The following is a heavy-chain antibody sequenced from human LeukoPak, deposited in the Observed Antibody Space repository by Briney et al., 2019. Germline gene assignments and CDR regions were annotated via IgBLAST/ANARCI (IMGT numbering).Heavy chain of an antibody. Sequence: PSETLSLTCTVSGGSISSSNYYWGWIRQPPGKGLEWIGNIYYSGSTYYNPSLKSRVTISVDTSKNQFSLKLSSVTAADTAVYYCLRYSNSWLYFDYWGQGTLVTVSS. CDR2: IYYSGST. CDR3: LRYSNSWLYFDY. J-gene: IGHJ4*02. CDR1: GGSISSSNYY. V-gene: IGHV4-39*01. D-gene: IGHD6-13*01.